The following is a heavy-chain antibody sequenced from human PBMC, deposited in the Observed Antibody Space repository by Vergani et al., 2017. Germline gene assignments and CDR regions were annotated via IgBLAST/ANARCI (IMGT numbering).Heavy chain of an antibody. CDR3: AKVVGYDSSGYYQYYFDY. D-gene: IGHD3-22*01. CDR1: GFTFSSYA. Sequence: EVQLLESGGGLVQPGGSLRLSCAASGFTFSSYAMSWVRQAPGKGLEWVSAISGSGGSTYYADSVKGRFTISRDNSKNTLYLQMNSLRAEDTAVYYCAKVVGYDSSGYYQYYFDYWGQGTLVTVSS. V-gene: IGHV3-23*01. CDR2: ISGSGGST. J-gene: IGHJ4*02.